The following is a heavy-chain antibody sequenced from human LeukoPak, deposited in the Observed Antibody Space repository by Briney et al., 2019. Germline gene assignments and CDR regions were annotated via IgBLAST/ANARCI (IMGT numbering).Heavy chain of an antibody. CDR1: GGSIYTYY. CDR3: ARQSQGYCGSTNCHSWFDP. CDR2: IYHSGST. V-gene: IGHV4-59*01. D-gene: IGHD2-2*01. Sequence: SETLSLTCSVSGGSIYTYYWSWIRQSPGKGLEWIGYIYHSGSTNYNPSLKSRVTISVDTSKNQFSLKLSSVTAADTAVYYCARQSQGYCGSTNCHSWFDPWGQGTLVTVSS. J-gene: IGHJ5*02.